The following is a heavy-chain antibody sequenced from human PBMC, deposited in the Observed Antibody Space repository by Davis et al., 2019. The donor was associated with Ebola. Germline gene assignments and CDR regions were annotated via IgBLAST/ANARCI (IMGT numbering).Heavy chain of an antibody. CDR1: GFTFSDYY. CDR2: ISSSSSYT. Sequence: GGSLRLSCAASGFTFSDYYMSWIRQAPGKGLEWVSYISSSSSYTNYADSVKGRFTISRDNAKNSLYLQMNSLRAEDTAVYYCARDIVVVPAAIGYYGSGSTLYYYYGMDVWGQGTTVTVSS. J-gene: IGHJ6*02. V-gene: IGHV3-11*06. D-gene: IGHD2-2*01. CDR3: ARDIVVVPAAIGYYGSGSTLYYYYGMDV.